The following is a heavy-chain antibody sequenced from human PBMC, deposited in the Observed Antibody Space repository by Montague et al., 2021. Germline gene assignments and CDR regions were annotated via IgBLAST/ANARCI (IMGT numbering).Heavy chain of an antibody. V-gene: IGHV4-39*01. D-gene: IGHD1-26*01. J-gene: IGHJ6*02. CDR3: ARRWDAGYYYYGMDV. CDR2: IHCSGSS. CDR1: GGSISSSSYY. Sequence: SETLSLTCTVSGGSISSSSYYWGWIRQTTGQGLEWNGSIHCSGSSYYNPSLKSPVSIYVDTSQNQFSLKLFTVTAADAAVYYCARRWDAGYYYYGMDVWGQGTTVTVSS.